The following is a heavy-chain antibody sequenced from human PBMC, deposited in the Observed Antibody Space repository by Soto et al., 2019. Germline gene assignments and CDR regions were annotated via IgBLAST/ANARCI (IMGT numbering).Heavy chain of an antibody. J-gene: IGHJ4*02. CDR1: GYTFTSYA. CDR3: ARPLLGAVGLFDY. Sequence: QVQLVQSGAEVKKPGASVKVSCKASGYTFTSYAMHWVRQAPGQRLEWMGWINAGNGNTKYSQKYQGRVTITRDRSASTAYMELSSLRSEDTAVYYCARPLLGAVGLFDYWGQGTLVTVSS. V-gene: IGHV1-3*01. D-gene: IGHD1-26*01. CDR2: INAGNGNT.